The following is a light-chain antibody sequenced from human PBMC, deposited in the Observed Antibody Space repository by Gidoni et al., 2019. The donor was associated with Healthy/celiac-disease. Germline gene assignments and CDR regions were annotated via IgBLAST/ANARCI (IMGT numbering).Light chain of an antibody. V-gene: IGKV1-8*01. Sequence: AMRMTQSTSSLSASTGDRVTITCRASQGISSYLAWYQQKPGKAPNLLIYAASTLQSGVPSRFSGSGSLTDFTLTISCLQSEDFATYYCQQYYSYPPLTFGPXTQVEIK. CDR3: QQYYSYPPLT. CDR2: AAS. J-gene: IGKJ1*01. CDR1: QGISSY.